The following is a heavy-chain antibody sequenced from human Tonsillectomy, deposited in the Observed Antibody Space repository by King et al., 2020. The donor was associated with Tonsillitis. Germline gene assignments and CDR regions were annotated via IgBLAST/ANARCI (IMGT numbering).Heavy chain of an antibody. V-gene: IGHV3-23*04. J-gene: IGHJ6*03. CDR3: ATEGMGYSYGQDYHYMDV. D-gene: IGHD5-18*01. CDR2: IIGSGGST. CDR1: GFTFSSYA. Sequence: VQLVESGGGLVQPGGSLRLSCAASGFTFSSYAMSWVRQAPGKGLVWGSDIIGSGGSTYYADSVKGRFTISRDNSKNTLYLQMSSLSAEDTAVYYCATEGMGYSYGQDYHYMDVWGKGTTVTVSS.